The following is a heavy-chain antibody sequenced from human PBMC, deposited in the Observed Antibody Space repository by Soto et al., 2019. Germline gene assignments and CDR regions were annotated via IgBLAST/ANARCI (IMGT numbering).Heavy chain of an antibody. Sequence: PGGSLRLSCAASGFTVSSNYMSWVRQAPGKGLEWVSVIYSGGSTYYADSVKGRFTISRHNSKNTLYLQMNSLRAEDTAVYYCAKKADSSSWYRDYYYYYYMDVWGKGTTVTVSS. V-gene: IGHV3-53*04. CDR2: IYSGGST. D-gene: IGHD6-13*01. CDR3: AKKADSSSWYRDYYYYYYMDV. CDR1: GFTVSSNY. J-gene: IGHJ6*03.